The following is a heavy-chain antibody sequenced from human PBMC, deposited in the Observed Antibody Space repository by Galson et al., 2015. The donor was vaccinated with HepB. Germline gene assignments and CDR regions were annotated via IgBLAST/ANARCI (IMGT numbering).Heavy chain of an antibody. CDR2: INAGNGNT. D-gene: IGHD6-13*01. Sequence: SVKVSCKASGYTFTSYAMHWVRQAPGQRLEWMGWINAGNGNTKYSQKFQGRVTITRDTSASTAYMELSSLRSEDTAVYYCARLQSSSSWYDYWGQGTLVTVSS. CDR3: ARLQSSSSWYDY. V-gene: IGHV1-3*01. CDR1: GYTFTSYA. J-gene: IGHJ4*02.